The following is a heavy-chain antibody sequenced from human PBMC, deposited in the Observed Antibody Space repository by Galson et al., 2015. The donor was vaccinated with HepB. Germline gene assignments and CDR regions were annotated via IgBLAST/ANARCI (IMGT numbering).Heavy chain of an antibody. V-gene: IGHV1-69*13. CDR2: IIPIFGTT. J-gene: IGHJ4*02. D-gene: IGHD3-16*01. CDR3: ARDLARSVWEVPSDGLDF. CDR1: GGTFKSFV. Sequence: SVKVSCKVSGGTFKSFVISWVRQAPGQGLEWVGGIIPIFGTTKFAQKVQGRVTITADDSTNTAYMELSSLRSEDTAVYYCARDLARSVWEVPSDGLDFWGQGTLVTVSS.